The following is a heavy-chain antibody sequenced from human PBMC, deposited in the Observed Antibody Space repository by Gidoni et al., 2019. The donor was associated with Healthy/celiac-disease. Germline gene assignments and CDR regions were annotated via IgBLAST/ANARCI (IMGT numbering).Heavy chain of an antibody. J-gene: IGHJ4*02. D-gene: IGHD3-3*01. CDR1: GFTFSSYS. CDR2: ISSSSSTI. CDR3: ARDWSELPPPAYFDY. Sequence: EVQLVESGGGLVQPGGSLRLSCAASGFTFSSYSMNWVRQAPGKGLEWVSYISSSSSTIYYADSVKGRFTISRDNAKNSLYLQMNSLRDEDTAVYYCARDWSELPPPAYFDYWGQGTLVTVSS. V-gene: IGHV3-48*02.